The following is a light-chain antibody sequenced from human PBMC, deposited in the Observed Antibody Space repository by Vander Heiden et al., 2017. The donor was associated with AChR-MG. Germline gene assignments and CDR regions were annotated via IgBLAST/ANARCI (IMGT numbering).Light chain of an antibody. V-gene: IGKV1-33*01. Sequence: DIQMTQSPSSLSASVGDRVTITCQASQDISNYLNWYQQKPGKAPKLLISDASILETGVPSRFSGSGSGTDFTLTISSLQAEDIATYYCQQDDNPLYTFGHGTKVEIK. CDR2: DAS. J-gene: IGKJ3*01. CDR1: QDISNY. CDR3: QQDDNPLYT.